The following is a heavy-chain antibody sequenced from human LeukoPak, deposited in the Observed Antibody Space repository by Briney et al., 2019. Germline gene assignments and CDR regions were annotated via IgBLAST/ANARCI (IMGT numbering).Heavy chain of an antibody. CDR3: AKGSYYYDSSGYYLIFLFPFDY. CDR1: GFTFSSYA. CDR2: ISGSGGST. D-gene: IGHD3-22*01. V-gene: IGHV3-23*01. J-gene: IGHJ4*02. Sequence: GGSLRLSCAASGFTFSSYAMSWVRQAPGKGLEWVSAISGSGGSTYYADSVKDRFTISRDNSKNTLYLQMNSLRAEDTAVYYCAKGSYYYDSSGYYLIFLFPFDYWGQGTLVTVSS.